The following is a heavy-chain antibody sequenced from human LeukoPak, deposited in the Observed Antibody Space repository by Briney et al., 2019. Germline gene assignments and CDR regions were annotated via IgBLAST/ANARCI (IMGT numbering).Heavy chain of an antibody. J-gene: IGHJ4*02. CDR3: ARVGVDDSGNIIKYFFDY. Sequence: SETLSLTCSVSGASISSHYWSWIRQPPGKGLEWIGYIYYSVRTNYNPSLKSRVIISVDTSKNQFSLKLSPVTAADTAVYYCARVGVDDSGNIIKYFFDYWGQGTLVTVSS. D-gene: IGHD4-23*01. V-gene: IGHV4-59*11. CDR2: IYYSVRT. CDR1: GASISSHY.